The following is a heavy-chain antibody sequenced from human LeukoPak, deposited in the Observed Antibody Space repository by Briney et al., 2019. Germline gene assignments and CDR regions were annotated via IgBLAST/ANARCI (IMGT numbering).Heavy chain of an antibody. D-gene: IGHD5-12*01. Sequence: SETLSLTCTVSGGSFSGYFWTWIRQPAGKELEWIGRVYTSGTTYYNPSLESRVTISLDTFNNQFSLRVTSVTAADTAIYYCARGTEKTRISGYYSFDHWGRGLLVTISS. CDR2: VYTSGTT. CDR1: GGSFSGYF. V-gene: IGHV4-4*07. CDR3: ARGTEKTRISGYYSFDH. J-gene: IGHJ4*02.